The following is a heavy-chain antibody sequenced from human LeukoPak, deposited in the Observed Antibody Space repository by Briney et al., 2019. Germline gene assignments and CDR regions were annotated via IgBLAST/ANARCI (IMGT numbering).Heavy chain of an antibody. CDR1: GYTFTGYY. Sequence: ASVKVPCKASGYTFTGYYMHWVRQAPGQGLEWMGWINPNSGGTNYAQKFQGRVTMTRDTSISTAYMELSRLRSEDTAVYYCASFYYGSGRGFDPWGQGTLVTVSS. D-gene: IGHD3-10*01. J-gene: IGHJ5*02. CDR3: ASFYYGSGRGFDP. V-gene: IGHV1-2*02. CDR2: INPNSGGT.